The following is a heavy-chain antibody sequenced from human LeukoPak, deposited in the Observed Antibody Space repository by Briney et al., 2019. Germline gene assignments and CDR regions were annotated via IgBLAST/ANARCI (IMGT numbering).Heavy chain of an antibody. Sequence: GESLKISCKASGYTFTGDWIGWVRQMPGKGLEWMGIIYPGDSDTRYSPSFQGQVTISADKSISTAYLQWSSLKASDTAMYYCARRQWGHFDYWGQGTLVTVSS. V-gene: IGHV5-51*01. J-gene: IGHJ4*02. CDR2: IYPGDSDT. CDR1: GYTFTGDW. CDR3: ARRQWGHFDY. D-gene: IGHD1-26*01.